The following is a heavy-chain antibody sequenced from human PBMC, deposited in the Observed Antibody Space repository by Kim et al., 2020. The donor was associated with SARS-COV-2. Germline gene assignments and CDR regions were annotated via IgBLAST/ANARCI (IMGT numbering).Heavy chain of an antibody. Sequence: KYSQNFQGRVSITRDKTASKAYMELNSLRSEDTAVYYCARDQSGEWALDYWGQGTLVTVSS. CDR3: ARDQSGEWALDY. D-gene: IGHD3-10*01. J-gene: IGHJ4*02. V-gene: IGHV1-3*01.